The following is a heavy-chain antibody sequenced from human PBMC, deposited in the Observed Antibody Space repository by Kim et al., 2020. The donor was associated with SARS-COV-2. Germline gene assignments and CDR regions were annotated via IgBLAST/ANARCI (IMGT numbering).Heavy chain of an antibody. J-gene: IGHJ6*02. CDR2: ISYDGSNK. V-gene: IGHV3-30*18. D-gene: IGHD3-10*01. CDR1: GFTFSSYG. Sequence: GGSLRLSCAASGFTFSSYGMHWVRQAPGKGLEWVAVISYDGSNKYYADSVKGRFTISRDNSKNTLYLQMNSLRAEDTAVYYCAKSWHYYGSGMDVWGQGTTVTVSS. CDR3: AKSWHYYGSGMDV.